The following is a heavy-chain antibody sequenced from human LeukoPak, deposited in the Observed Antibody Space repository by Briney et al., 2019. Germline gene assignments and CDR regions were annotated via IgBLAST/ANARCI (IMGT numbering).Heavy chain of an antibody. CDR1: GFTFSSYG. D-gene: IGHD1-26*01. J-gene: IGHJ1*01. CDR2: ISGSGGST. V-gene: IGHV3-23*01. Sequence: GGTLRLSCAASGFTFSSYGISWVRQAPGKGLEWVSAISGSGGSTYYADSVKGRFTISRDNSKNTLYLQMNSLRAEDTAVYYCAKDRGSYFQHWGQGTLVTVSS. CDR3: AKDRGSYFQH.